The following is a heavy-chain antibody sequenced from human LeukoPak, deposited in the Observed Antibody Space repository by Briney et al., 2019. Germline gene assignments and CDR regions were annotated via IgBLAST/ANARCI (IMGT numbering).Heavy chain of an antibody. D-gene: IGHD3-10*01. CDR3: AKDIRPIGVRGVGDADY. CDR2: ISWDSGSI. CDR1: GFTFDDYA. Sequence: GGSLRLSCAASGFTFDDYAMHWVRQAPGKGLEWVSGISWDSGSIGYADSVKGRFTISRDNAKNSLYLQMNSLRAEDTALYYCAKDIRPIGVRGVGDADYWGQGTLVTVSS. V-gene: IGHV3-9*01. J-gene: IGHJ4*02.